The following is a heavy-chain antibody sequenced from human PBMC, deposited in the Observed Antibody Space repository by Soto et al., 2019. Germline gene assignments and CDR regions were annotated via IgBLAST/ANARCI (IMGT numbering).Heavy chain of an antibody. Sequence: QVQLVESGGGVVQPGRSLRLSCAASGFTFSSYAMHWVRQAPGKGLEWVAVISYDGSNKYYADSVKGRFTISRDNSKNTLYLQMNSLRAEDTAVYYCARDGRWLQFRSGCFDYWGQGTLVTVSS. V-gene: IGHV3-30-3*01. CDR1: GFTFSSYA. D-gene: IGHD6-19*01. J-gene: IGHJ4*02. CDR3: ARDGRWLQFRSGCFDY. CDR2: ISYDGSNK.